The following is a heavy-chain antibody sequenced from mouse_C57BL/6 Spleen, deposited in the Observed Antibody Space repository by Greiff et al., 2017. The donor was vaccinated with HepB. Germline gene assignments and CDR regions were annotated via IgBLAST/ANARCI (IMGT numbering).Heavy chain of an antibody. Sequence: VQLQQSGAELARPGASVKMSCKASGYTFTSYTMHWVKQRPGQGLEWIGYINPSSGYTKYNQKFKDKATLTADKSSITAYMQLSSLTSEDSAVYYCARKDYGDYWGQGTTLTVSS. V-gene: IGHV1-4*01. CDR2: INPSSGYT. CDR3: ARKDYGDY. J-gene: IGHJ2*01. CDR1: GYTFTSYT.